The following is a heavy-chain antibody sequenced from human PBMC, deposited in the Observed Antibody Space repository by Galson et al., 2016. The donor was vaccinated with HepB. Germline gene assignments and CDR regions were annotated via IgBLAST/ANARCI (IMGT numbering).Heavy chain of an antibody. CDR1: GFAFSNYW. Sequence: SLRLSCAASGFAFSNYWMSWVRQAPGKGLEWVANIKQDGNEKYYVDSVKGRFTISRDNARNTLYLQMNSLRDEDTAVYYCARDQAPLPGDYWGQGTLVTVSS. CDR3: ARDQAPLPGDY. J-gene: IGHJ4*02. D-gene: IGHD2-15*01. CDR2: IKQDGNEK. V-gene: IGHV3-7*01.